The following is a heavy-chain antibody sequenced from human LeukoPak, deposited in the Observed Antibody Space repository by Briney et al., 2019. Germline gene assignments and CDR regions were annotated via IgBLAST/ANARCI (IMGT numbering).Heavy chain of an antibody. D-gene: IGHD1-7*01. CDR2: IKQDGSEK. CDR1: TFTFGDYA. Sequence: GGSLRLSCTSSTFTFGDYAINWIRQAPGKGLQWVANIKQDGSEKYYVDSVKGRFTISRDNAKKSLYLQMNSLRAEDTAVYYCARDDDWNYEDYWGQGTLVTVSS. V-gene: IGHV3-7*01. CDR3: ARDDDWNYEDY. J-gene: IGHJ4*02.